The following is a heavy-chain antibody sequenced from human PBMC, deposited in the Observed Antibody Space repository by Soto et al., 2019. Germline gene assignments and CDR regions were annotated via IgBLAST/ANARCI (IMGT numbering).Heavy chain of an antibody. CDR1: GYTFTSYD. CDR3: ARGMGDSSGYYYDWVDY. V-gene: IGHV1-8*01. D-gene: IGHD3-22*01. CDR2: MNPNSGNT. Sequence: ASVKVSCKASGYTFTSYDINWVRQATGQGLEWMGWMNPNSGNTGYAQKFQGRVTMTRNTSISTAYMELSSLRSEDTAVYYCARGMGDSSGYYYDWVDYWGQGTLVTVPQ. J-gene: IGHJ4*02.